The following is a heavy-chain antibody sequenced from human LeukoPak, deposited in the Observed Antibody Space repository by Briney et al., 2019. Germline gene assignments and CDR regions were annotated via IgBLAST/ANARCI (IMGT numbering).Heavy chain of an antibody. D-gene: IGHD4-17*01. Sequence: PSETLSLTCTVSGGSISSGSYYWSWIRQPAGKGLEWIGRIYTSGSTNYNPSLKSRVTISVDTSKNQFSLKLSSVTAADTAVYYCAREVAFKRAGDYEADAFDIWGQGTMVTVSS. CDR2: IYTSGST. V-gene: IGHV4-61*02. CDR1: GGSISSGSYY. J-gene: IGHJ3*02. CDR3: AREVAFKRAGDYEADAFDI.